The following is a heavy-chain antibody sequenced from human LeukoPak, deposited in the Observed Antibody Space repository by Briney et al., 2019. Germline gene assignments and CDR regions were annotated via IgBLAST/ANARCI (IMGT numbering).Heavy chain of an antibody. CDR1: GFTFSSYA. CDR2: ISGSGGST. Sequence: PGGSLRLSCAASGFTFSSYAMSWVRQAPGKGLEWVSAISGSGGSTYYADSVKGRFTTSRDNSKNTLYLQMNSLRAEDTAVYYCAKVFSRSSPIYYFDYWGQGTLVTVSS. V-gene: IGHV3-23*01. CDR3: AKVFSRSSPIYYFDY. J-gene: IGHJ4*02. D-gene: IGHD2-21*01.